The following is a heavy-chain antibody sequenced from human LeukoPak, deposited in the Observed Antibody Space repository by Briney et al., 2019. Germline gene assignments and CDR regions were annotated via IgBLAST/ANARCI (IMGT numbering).Heavy chain of an antibody. Sequence: PGGSLRLSCAASGFTFSSYWMSWVRQAPGKGLEWVANIKNDGSDKYYVDSVKGRFTLSRDNAKNSVYLQMNSLRVEDTAVYYCVNLGYSDGGQGTLVTVSS. V-gene: IGHV3-7*01. D-gene: IGHD5-12*01. J-gene: IGHJ4*02. CDR1: GFTFSSYW. CDR3: VNLGYSD. CDR2: IKNDGSDK.